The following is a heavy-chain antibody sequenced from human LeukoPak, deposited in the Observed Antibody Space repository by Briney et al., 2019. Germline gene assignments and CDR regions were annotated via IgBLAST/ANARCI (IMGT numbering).Heavy chain of an antibody. CDR3: TRRSGSYFDV. D-gene: IGHD1-26*01. CDR2: FIPIFPTT. J-gene: IGHJ3*01. CDR1: GGTFSSYG. V-gene: IGHV1-69*06. Sequence: ASVKVSCKASGGTFSSYGIDRVRQAPGQGLEWMGGFIPIFPTTNYAQKFQGRVTIIANKSTSTTYMELSSLRSEDTAVYYCTRRSGSYFDVWGQGTVVTVSS.